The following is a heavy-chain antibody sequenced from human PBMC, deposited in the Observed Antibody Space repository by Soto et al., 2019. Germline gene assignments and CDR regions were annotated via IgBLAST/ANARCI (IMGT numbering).Heavy chain of an antibody. V-gene: IGHV4-59*08. CDR3: ARHSLGLGNWYFDL. CDR2: IYYSGST. CDR1: GGSISSYY. Sequence: QVQLQESGPGLVKPSETLSLTCTVSGGSISSYYWSWIRQPPGKGLEWIGYIYYSGSTNYNPSLKSRVTISVDTSTNQFSLKLSSVTAADTAVYYCARHSLGLGNWYFDLWGRGTLVTVSS. J-gene: IGHJ2*01. D-gene: IGHD7-27*01.